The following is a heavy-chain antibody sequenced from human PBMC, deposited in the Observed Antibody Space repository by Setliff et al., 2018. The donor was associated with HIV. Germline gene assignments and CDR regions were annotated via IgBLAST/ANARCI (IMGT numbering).Heavy chain of an antibody. Sequence: GGSLRLSCAASGFTFSTYAMSWVRQAPGKGLDWVSGISGSGGSPYYADSVKGRFTISRDNSKNTLYLQMNSLRAEDTAVYYCAKDLSPPNSGIYFALDIWGQGTMVTVSS. V-gene: IGHV3-23*01. CDR2: ISGSGGSP. CDR3: AKDLSPPNSGIYFALDI. D-gene: IGHD3-10*01. CDR1: GFTFSTYA. J-gene: IGHJ3*02.